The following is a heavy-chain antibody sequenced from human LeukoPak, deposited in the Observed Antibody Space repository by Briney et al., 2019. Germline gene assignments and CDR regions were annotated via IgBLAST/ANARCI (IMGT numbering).Heavy chain of an antibody. CDR1: GGSFSGYY. CDR3: ARGSLDYYGSGSYYNALGAFDI. J-gene: IGHJ3*02. V-gene: IGHV4-59*01. Sequence: SETLSLTCAVYGGSFSGYYWSWIRQPPGKGLEWIWYIYYSGSTNYNPSLKSRVTISVDTSKNQFSLKLSSVTAADTAVYYCARGSLDYYGSGSYYNALGAFDIWGQGTMVTVSS. CDR2: IYYSGST. D-gene: IGHD3-10*01.